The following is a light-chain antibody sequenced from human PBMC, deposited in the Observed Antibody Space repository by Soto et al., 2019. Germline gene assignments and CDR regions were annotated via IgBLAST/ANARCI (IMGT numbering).Light chain of an antibody. Sequence: AIQMTQSPSSLSASVGDRVTITCRASQGIRNDLGWYQQKPGKAPKVLIYAASSLLSGVPSRFSGSGSGTDFTLTISSLQPEDFAIYYCLQNYNYPWTFGQGTKVDIK. CDR1: QGIRND. CDR3: LQNYNYPWT. V-gene: IGKV1-6*01. J-gene: IGKJ1*01. CDR2: AAS.